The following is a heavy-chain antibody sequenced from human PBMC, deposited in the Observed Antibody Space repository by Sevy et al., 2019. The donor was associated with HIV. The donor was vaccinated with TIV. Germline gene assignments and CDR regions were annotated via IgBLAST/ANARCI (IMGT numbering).Heavy chain of an antibody. Sequence: GGSLRLSCAASGFTFSSYSMNWVRQAPGKGLEWVSYISSSSSTIYYAYSVKGRFTISRDNAKNSLYLQMNSLRAEDTAVYYCARSRHLIRFTVTGYFDYWGQGTLVTVSS. V-gene: IGHV3-48*01. CDR3: ARSRHLIRFTVTGYFDY. J-gene: IGHJ4*02. CDR1: GFTFSSYS. CDR2: ISSSSSTI. D-gene: IGHD4-17*01.